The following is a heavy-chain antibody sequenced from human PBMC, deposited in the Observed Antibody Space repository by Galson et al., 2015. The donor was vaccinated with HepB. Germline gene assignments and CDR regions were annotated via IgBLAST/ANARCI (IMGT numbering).Heavy chain of an antibody. V-gene: IGHV3-73*01. J-gene: IGHJ4*02. CDR1: GFTFSGSG. CDR3: ARDLGYSYGYSCFDN. CDR2: IRSRANNYAT. Sequence: SLRLSCAASGFTFSGSGIHWVRLASGKGLEWVGRIRSRANNYATEYAASVRGRFTVSRDDSKNTAYLQMNSLRAEDTAVYYCARDLGYSYGYSCFDNWGQGTPVTVSS. D-gene: IGHD5-18*01.